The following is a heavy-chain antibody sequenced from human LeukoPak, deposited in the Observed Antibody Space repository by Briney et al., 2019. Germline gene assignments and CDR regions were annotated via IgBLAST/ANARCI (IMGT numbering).Heavy chain of an antibody. D-gene: IGHD6-13*01. J-gene: IGHJ4*02. CDR3: AKGRGSIAAAVDY. Sequence: PGGSLRLFCAASGFTFSSYGMHWVRQAPGKGLEWVAFIRYDGSNKYYADSVKGRFTISRDNSKNTLYLQMNSLGAEDTAVYYCAKGRGSIAAAVDYWGQGTLVTVSS. CDR2: IRYDGSNK. CDR1: GFTFSSYG. V-gene: IGHV3-30*02.